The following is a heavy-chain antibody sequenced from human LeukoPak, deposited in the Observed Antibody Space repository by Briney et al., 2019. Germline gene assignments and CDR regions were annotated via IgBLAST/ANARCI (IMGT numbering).Heavy chain of an antibody. CDR3: AGPLSIAARELGAFDI. D-gene: IGHD6-6*01. CDR2: IKQDGSEK. J-gene: IGHJ3*02. V-gene: IGHV3-7*01. Sequence: GGSLRLSCAASGFTFSSYWMSWVRQAPGKGLEWVANIKQDGSEKYYVDSVKGRFTISRDNAKNSLYLQMNSLRAEDTAVYYCAGPLSIAARELGAFDIWGQGTMVTVPS. CDR1: GFTFSSYW.